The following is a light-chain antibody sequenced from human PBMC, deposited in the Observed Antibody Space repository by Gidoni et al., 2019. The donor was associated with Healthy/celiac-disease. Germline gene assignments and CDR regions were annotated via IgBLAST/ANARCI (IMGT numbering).Light chain of an antibody. CDR3: QQSYSTPPT. CDR2: AAS. J-gene: IGKJ1*01. V-gene: IGKV1-39*01. CDR1: QSINSY. Sequence: DIQMTQSPSSLSASVGDRVTITCRASQSINSYLNWYQLKPGKAPKLLIYAASCLQSGVPSRFSGSGSGTDFPLTISSLQPEDFATYYCQQSYSTPPTFGQXTKVEIK.